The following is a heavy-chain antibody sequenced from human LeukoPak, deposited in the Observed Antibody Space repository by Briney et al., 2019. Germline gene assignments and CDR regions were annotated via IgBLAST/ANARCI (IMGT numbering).Heavy chain of an antibody. CDR2: ISYDGSNK. Sequence: GGSLRLSCAASGFTFSSYAMHWVRQAPGKGLKWVAVISYDGSNKYYADSVKGRFTISRDNPKNTLYLQMNSLRAEDTAVYYCARGFGYRGYYGMDVWGQGTTVTVSS. J-gene: IGHJ6*02. V-gene: IGHV3-30-3*01. CDR1: GFTFSSYA. CDR3: ARGFGYRGYYGMDV. D-gene: IGHD5-24*01.